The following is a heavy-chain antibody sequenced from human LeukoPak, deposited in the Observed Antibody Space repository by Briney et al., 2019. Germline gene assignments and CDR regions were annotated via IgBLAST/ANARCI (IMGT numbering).Heavy chain of an antibody. D-gene: IGHD2-2*01. V-gene: IGHV1-69*06. Sequence: SVKVSCKASGGTFSSYAISWVRQAPGQGLEWMGGIIPIFGTANYAQKFQGRVTITADKSTSTAYMELSSLRSEDTAVYYCARGVPAAIYYYYYYMDVWGKGTTVTVSS. J-gene: IGHJ6*03. CDR2: IIPIFGTA. CDR1: GGTFSSYA. CDR3: ARGVPAAIYYYYYYMDV.